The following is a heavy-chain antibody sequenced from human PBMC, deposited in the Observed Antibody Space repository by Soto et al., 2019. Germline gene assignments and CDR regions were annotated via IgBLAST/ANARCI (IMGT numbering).Heavy chain of an antibody. CDR2: IYYSGST. Sequence: SETLSLTCTVSGGSISSGDYYWSWIRQPPGKGLEWIGYIYYSGSTYYNPSLKSRVTISVDTSKNQFSLKLSSVTAADTAVYYCARDPLQLGTYTHYYYYGMDVWGQGTTVTVSS. J-gene: IGHJ6*02. D-gene: IGHD4-4*01. CDR3: ARDPLQLGTYTHYYYYGMDV. CDR1: GGSISSGDYY. V-gene: IGHV4-30-4*01.